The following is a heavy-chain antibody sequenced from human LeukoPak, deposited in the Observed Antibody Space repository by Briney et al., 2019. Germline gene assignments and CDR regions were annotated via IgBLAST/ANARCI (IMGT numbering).Heavy chain of an antibody. Sequence: ASVKVSCKASGYTFTSYGISWVRQAPGQGLEWMGWISAYNGNTNYAQNFQGRLTMTADTSTSTAYMELRGLRSDDTAVYYCARDLMYYYDSVSHHFDYWGQGTLVTVSS. CDR2: ISAYNGNT. CDR3: ARDLMYYYDSVSHHFDY. D-gene: IGHD3-22*01. CDR1: GYTFTSYG. V-gene: IGHV1-18*01. J-gene: IGHJ4*02.